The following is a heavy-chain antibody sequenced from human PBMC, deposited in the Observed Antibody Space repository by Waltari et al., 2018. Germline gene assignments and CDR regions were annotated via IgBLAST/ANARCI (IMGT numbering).Heavy chain of an antibody. CDR3: ATRGGYCSGGSCYSGYFDL. D-gene: IGHD2-15*01. Sequence: QVQLVQSGAEVKKPGASVKVSCKASGYTFTGYYMHWVRQAPGQGLEWMGRTNPSSGGTTDAQKFQGRVTMTRDTSISTAYMELSRLRSDDTAVYYCATRGGYCSGGSCYSGYFDLWGRGTLVTVSS. J-gene: IGHJ2*01. CDR1: GYTFTGYY. CDR2: TNPSSGGT. V-gene: IGHV1-2*06.